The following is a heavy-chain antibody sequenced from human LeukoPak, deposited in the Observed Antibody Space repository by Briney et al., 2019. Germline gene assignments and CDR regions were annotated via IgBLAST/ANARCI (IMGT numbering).Heavy chain of an antibody. J-gene: IGHJ4*02. CDR3: ARDPGSSWDY. CDR2: ISYDGSNK. D-gene: IGHD6-13*01. Sequence: GGSLRLSCAASGFTFSSYAMHWVRQAPGKGLEWVAVISYDGSNKYYADSVKGRFTISRDNSKNALYLQMNSLRAEDRAVYYCARDPGSSWDYWGQGTLVTVSS. V-gene: IGHV3-30-3*01. CDR1: GFTFSSYA.